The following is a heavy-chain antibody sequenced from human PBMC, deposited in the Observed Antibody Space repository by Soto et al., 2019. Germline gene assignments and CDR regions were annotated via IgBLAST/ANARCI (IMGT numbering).Heavy chain of an antibody. CDR1: GFTFSSYG. Sequence: HPGGSLRLSCAASGFTFSSYGIHWVRQAPGKGLEWVAVISYDGSNKYYADSVKGRFTISRDNSKNTLYLQMNSLRAEDTAVYYCAKQEGVGYNYGHFDYWGQGTLVTVSS. D-gene: IGHD1-1*01. J-gene: IGHJ4*02. CDR2: ISYDGSNK. V-gene: IGHV3-30*18. CDR3: AKQEGVGYNYGHFDY.